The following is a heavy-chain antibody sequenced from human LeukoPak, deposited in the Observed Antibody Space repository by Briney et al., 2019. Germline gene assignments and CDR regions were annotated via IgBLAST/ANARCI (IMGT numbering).Heavy chain of an antibody. V-gene: IGHV4-34*01. D-gene: IGHD6-6*01. CDR3: ASLARGGNWFDP. Sequence: SETLSLTCAVYGGSFIGYDWTWIRQPPGKGLEWIGEINHSGGTNYNPSLKSRVTISVDTSKNQFSLKLSSVTAADTAVYCCASLARGGNWFDPWGQGTLVTVSS. CDR1: GGSFIGYD. J-gene: IGHJ5*02. CDR2: INHSGGT.